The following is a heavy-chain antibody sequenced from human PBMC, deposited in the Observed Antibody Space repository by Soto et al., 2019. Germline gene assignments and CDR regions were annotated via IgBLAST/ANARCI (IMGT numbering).Heavy chain of an antibody. CDR3: ARDDIAARPAPSYYYYYGMDV. V-gene: IGHV3-30-3*01. J-gene: IGHJ6*02. CDR1: GFTFSSYW. D-gene: IGHD6-6*01. Sequence: PGGSQRLSCAASGFTFSSYWMHWVRQAPGKGLVWVAVITYDGSNKYYADSVKGRFTISRDNSKNTLYLQMNSLRAEDTAVYYCARDDIAARPAPSYYYYYGMDVWGQGTTVTVSS. CDR2: ITYDGSNK.